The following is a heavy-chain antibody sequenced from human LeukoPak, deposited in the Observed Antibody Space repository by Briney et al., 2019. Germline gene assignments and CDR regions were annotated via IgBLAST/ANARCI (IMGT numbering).Heavy chain of an antibody. CDR2: INPSGGST. J-gene: IGHJ5*02. CDR1: GYTFTSYY. D-gene: IGHD2-2*01. V-gene: IGHV1-46*01. Sequence: ASVKVSCKASGYTFTSYYMHWVRQAPGQGLEWMGIINPSGGSTSYAQKFQGRVTMTRDTSKNQFSLKLSSVTAADTAVYYCARHPGYQLLHNWFDPWGQGTLVTVSS. CDR3: ARHPGYQLLHNWFDP.